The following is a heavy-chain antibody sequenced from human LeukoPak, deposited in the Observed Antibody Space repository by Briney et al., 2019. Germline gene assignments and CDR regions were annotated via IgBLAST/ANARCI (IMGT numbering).Heavy chain of an antibody. CDR2: VDPEDGET. D-gene: IGHD1-26*01. V-gene: IGHV1-69-2*01. J-gene: IGHJ3*02. CDR3: AAVVGATYAFDI. CDR1: GYTFTDCY. Sequence: ASVKVSCKVSGYTFTDCYMHWVQQAPGKGLEWMGLVDPEDGETIYAEKFQGRVTITADTSTDTAYMELSSLRSEDTAVYYCAAVVGATYAFDIWGQGTMVTVSS.